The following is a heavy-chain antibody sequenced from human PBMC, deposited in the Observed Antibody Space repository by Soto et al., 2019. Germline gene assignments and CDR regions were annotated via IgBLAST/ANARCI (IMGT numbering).Heavy chain of an antibody. CDR3: ARGGSVASGSYYILDY. J-gene: IGHJ4*02. CDR2: INPNSGGT. D-gene: IGHD3-10*01. CDR1: GYTFTGYY. V-gene: IGHV1-2*04. Sequence: QVQLVQSGAEVKKPGASVKGSCKASGYTFTGYYMHWVRQAPGQGLEWMGWINPNSGGTNYAQMFQGWVTMTRDTSISTAYMEQSRLRSDDTAVYYCARGGSVASGSYYILDYWGQGTLVTVSS.